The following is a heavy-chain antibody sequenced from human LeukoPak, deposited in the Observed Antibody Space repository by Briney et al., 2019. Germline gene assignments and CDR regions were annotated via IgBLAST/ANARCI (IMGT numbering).Heavy chain of an antibody. D-gene: IGHD3-16*01. CDR1: GDSVSSNLMA. J-gene: IGHJ3*01. V-gene: IGHV6-1*01. CDR2: TYYRAKWFN. CDR3: ARGRYAGFDF. Sequence: ASQTLSLTCAVSGDSVSSNLMAWNWIRQSPSIGLVWVERTYYRAKWFNDDAVHERVRFIVNLDTSTNHLPLQLHSVTPEDTAVYYRARGRYAGFDFWGQGTMVTVSS.